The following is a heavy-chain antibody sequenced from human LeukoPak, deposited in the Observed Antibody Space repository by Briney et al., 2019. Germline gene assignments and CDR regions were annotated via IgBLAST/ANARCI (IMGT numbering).Heavy chain of an antibody. J-gene: IGHJ3*02. D-gene: IGHD3-9*01. CDR3: ARRHYDILTGYSDAFDI. CDR2: IYYSGST. V-gene: IGHV4-61*05. CDR1: GGSSSRGGYD. Sequence: SEKLSITCTVAGGSSSRGGYDSGWIRQPPRKSLDWIGYIYYSGSTNYNPSLKSRVTISVDTSKNQFSPKLSSVTAADTAVYYCARRHYDILTGYSDAFDIWGQGTMVTVSS.